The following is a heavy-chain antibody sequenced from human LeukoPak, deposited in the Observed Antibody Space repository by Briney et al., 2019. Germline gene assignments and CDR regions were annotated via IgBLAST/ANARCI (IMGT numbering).Heavy chain of an antibody. CDR1: GGTFSSYA. CDR2: IIPIFGTA. CDR3: ARAQGGIAASDAFDI. V-gene: IGHV1-69*01. D-gene: IGHD6-13*01. Sequence: SVKVSCKASGGTFSSYAISWVRQAPGQGIEWMGGIIPIFGTANYAQKFQGRVTITADESTSTAYMELSSLRSEDTAVYYCARAQGGIAASDAFDIWGQGTMVTVSS. J-gene: IGHJ3*02.